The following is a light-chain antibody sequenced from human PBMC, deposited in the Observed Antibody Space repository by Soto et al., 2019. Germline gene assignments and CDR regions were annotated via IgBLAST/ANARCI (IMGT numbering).Light chain of an antibody. CDR1: QSASSNY. CDR2: GAS. J-gene: IGKJ3*01. Sequence: EIVLTQSPGTLSLSPGERATLSCRASQSASSNYLTWYQQKPGQAPRLLIFGASSRATGIPDRFSGSGSGTDFTLTISRLEPEGFAVYYCQQYGSSPFTFGPGTKVDIK. V-gene: IGKV3-20*01. CDR3: QQYGSSPFT.